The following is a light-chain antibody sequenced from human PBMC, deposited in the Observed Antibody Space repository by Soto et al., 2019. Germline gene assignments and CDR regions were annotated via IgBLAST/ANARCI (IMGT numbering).Light chain of an antibody. CDR3: QQYGSSRFT. CDR2: GAS. Sequence: EIVLTQSPGTLSLSPGERATLSCRASQSISSSYLAWYQQKPGQAPRPLVYGASSRATGIPDRFSGSGSGTDFTLTISRLEHEDFAVYYCQQYGSSRFTCGPGTKVDIK. J-gene: IGKJ3*01. CDR1: QSISSSY. V-gene: IGKV3-20*01.